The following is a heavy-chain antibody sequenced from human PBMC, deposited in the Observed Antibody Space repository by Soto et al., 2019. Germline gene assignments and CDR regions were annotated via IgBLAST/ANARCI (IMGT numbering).Heavy chain of an antibody. CDR3: AKDRHPDGSRSFDY. J-gene: IGHJ4*02. CDR1: GFTLSTYT. V-gene: IGHV3-23*01. D-gene: IGHD3-22*01. CDR2: IFQSGAT. Sequence: GGSLRLSCAASGFTLSTYTMNWVRQPPGKGLEWVSGIFQSGATFYTDSVKGRFTISRDNSKSMVYLQMDSLSADDTALYYCAKDRHPDGSRSFDYWGRGILVTASS.